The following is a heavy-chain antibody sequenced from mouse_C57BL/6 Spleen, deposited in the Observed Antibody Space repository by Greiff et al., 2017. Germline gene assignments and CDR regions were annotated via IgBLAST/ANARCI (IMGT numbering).Heavy chain of an antibody. J-gene: IGHJ3*01. D-gene: IGHD1-1*01. CDR2: ISDGGSYT. CDR3: ARGGSPG. Sequence: VQLQQSGGGLVKPGGSLKLSCAASGFTFSSYAMSWVRQTPEKRLEWVATISDGGSYTYYPDNVKGRFTISRDNAKNNLYLQMSHLKSEDTAMYYCARGGSPGWGQGTLVTVSA. CDR1: GFTFSSYA. V-gene: IGHV5-4*01.